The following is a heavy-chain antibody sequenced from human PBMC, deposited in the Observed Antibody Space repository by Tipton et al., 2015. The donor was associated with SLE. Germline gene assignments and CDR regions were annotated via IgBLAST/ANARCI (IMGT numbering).Heavy chain of an antibody. J-gene: IGHJ6*02. D-gene: IGHD3-16*01. CDR3: ASIMTTKIRSDV. Sequence: GSLRLSCAASGFTFNTYWMSWVRQAPGKGLEWVANMNQEGSEKYYVGSVKGRFTISRDNAKNSLYLQMNSLRAEDTAVYYCASIMTTKIRSDVWGQGTTVTVSS. CDR1: GFTFNTYW. CDR2: MNQEGSEK. V-gene: IGHV3-7*01.